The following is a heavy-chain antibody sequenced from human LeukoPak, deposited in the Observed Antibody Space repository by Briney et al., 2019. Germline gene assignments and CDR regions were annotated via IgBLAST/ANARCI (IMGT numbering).Heavy chain of an antibody. V-gene: IGHV3-21*01. CDR3: AELGITMIGGV. Sequence: GGSLRLSCAASRFTFSGYSINWVRQAPGKGLEWVSSISSGSSHIFYEDSVKGRFTISRDNAKNSLYLQMNSLRAEDTAVYYCAELGITMIGGVWGKGTTVTISS. CDR2: ISSGSSHI. D-gene: IGHD3-10*02. J-gene: IGHJ6*04. CDR1: RFTFSGYS.